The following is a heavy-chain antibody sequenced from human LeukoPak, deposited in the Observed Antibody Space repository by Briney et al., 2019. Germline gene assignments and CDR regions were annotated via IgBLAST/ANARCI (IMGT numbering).Heavy chain of an antibody. CDR2: VDPEDGET. CDR3: ATDQRGYSYGL. D-gene: IGHD5-18*01. V-gene: IGHV1-69-2*01. Sequence: ASVKVSCKASGYTFTSYYMHWVQQAPGKGLEWMGLVDPEDGETIYAEKFQGRVTITADTSTDTAYMELSSLRSEDTAVYYCATDQRGYSYGLWGQGTLVTVSS. J-gene: IGHJ4*02. CDR1: GYTFTSYY.